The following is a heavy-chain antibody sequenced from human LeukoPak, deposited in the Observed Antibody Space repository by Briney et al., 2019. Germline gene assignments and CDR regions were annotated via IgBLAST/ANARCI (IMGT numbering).Heavy chain of an antibody. V-gene: IGHV3-21*01. CDR3: ARGSTCFDY. J-gene: IGHJ4*02. CDR2: ISGSGSYI. Sequence: GGSLRLSCTASEFTFSSYSMNWVRQAPGKGLEWVSSISGSGSYIYYADSVEGRFTLSRDNAKSSLSLQMNSLRAEDTAVYYCARGSTCFDYWGQGALVTVSS. CDR1: EFTFSSYS.